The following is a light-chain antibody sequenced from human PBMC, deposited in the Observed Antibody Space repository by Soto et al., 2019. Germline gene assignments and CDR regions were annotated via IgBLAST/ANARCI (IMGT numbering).Light chain of an antibody. CDR1: KSNIGTNT. V-gene: IGLV1-44*01. J-gene: IGLJ1*01. Sequence: QSVLTLPPSESANRGQSATISCSGSKSNIGTNTVNWYQQLLGTAPTPLIYTNNQRPSGVPQRFSGSKTGTSDSLAIGGLQYEDGADYYCAAWDDSMGPYVFGTGNKVTVL. CDR3: AAWDDSMGPYV. CDR2: TNN.